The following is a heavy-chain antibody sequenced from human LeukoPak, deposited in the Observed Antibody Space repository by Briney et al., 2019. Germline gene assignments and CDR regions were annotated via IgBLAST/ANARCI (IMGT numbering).Heavy chain of an antibody. CDR3: ARGTGEGYTYGRYYFDY. J-gene: IGHJ4*02. CDR1: GFTFSSYW. CDR2: INHSGST. D-gene: IGHD5-18*01. V-gene: IGHV4-34*01. Sequence: GSLRLSCAASGFTFSSYWMSWVRQPPGKGLEWIGEINHSGSTNYNPSLKSRVTISVDTSKNQFSLKLSSVTAADTAVYYCARGTGEGYTYGRYYFDYWGQGTLVTVSS.